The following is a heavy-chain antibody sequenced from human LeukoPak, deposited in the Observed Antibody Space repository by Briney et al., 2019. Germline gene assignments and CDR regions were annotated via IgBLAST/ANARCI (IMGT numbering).Heavy chain of an antibody. CDR1: GFTVSSNY. CDR2: IYSGGST. J-gene: IGHJ6*02. V-gene: IGHV3-53*01. Sequence: GGSLRLSCAASGFTVSSNYMSWVRQAPGKGLEWVSVIYSGGSTYYADSVKGRFTISRDNSKNTLYLQMNSLRAEDTAVYYCARDRHGGYGMDVWGQGTTVTVSS. D-gene: IGHD4-23*01. CDR3: ARDRHGGYGMDV.